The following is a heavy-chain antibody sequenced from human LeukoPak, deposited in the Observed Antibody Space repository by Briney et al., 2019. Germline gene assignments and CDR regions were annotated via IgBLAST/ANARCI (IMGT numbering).Heavy chain of an antibody. Sequence: GGSLRLSCAASGFTFSSYAMSWVRQAPGKGLEWVSAISGSGGSTYYADSVKGRFTISRDNSKNTLYLQMNCLRAEDTAVYYCAKDGRSRYCSSTSCPPDIWGQGTMVTVSS. D-gene: IGHD2-2*01. V-gene: IGHV3-23*01. CDR3: AKDGRSRYCSSTSCPPDI. CDR1: GFTFSSYA. J-gene: IGHJ3*02. CDR2: ISGSGGST.